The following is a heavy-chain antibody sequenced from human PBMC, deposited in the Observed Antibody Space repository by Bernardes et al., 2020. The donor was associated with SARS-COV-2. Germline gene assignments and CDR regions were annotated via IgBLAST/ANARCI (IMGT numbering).Heavy chain of an antibody. V-gene: IGHV3-20*01. CDR2: INWNGGTT. J-gene: IGHJ4*02. CDR3: ARGSGGDIDY. Sequence: GGSLRLSCAASGFTFGDYGMSWVRQAPGKGLEWVSGINWNGGTTGYADSVKGRFSISRDNAKNSLYVQMNSLRAEDTALYHCARGSGGDIDYWGQGTLVTVSS. CDR1: GFTFGDYG. D-gene: IGHD3-16*02.